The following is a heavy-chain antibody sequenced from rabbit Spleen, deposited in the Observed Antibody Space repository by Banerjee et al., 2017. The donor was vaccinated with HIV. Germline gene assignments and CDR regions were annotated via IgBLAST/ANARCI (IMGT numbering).Heavy chain of an antibody. CDR3: ARDLDGVIGWNFGW. Sequence: QEQLVESGGGLVQPGGSLKLSCKASGFDFSVYGVSWIRQAPGKGLEWIGYIDPLFGATYYASWVNGRFTISSHNAQNTLYLRLNSLTAADTATYFCARDLDGVIGWNFGWWGPGTLVTVS. D-gene: IGHD4-1*01. CDR2: IDPLFGAT. V-gene: IGHV1S47*01. CDR1: GFDFSVYG. J-gene: IGHJ6*01.